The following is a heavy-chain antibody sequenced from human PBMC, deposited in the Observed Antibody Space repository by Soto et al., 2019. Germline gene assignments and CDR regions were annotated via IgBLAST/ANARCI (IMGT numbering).Heavy chain of an antibody. D-gene: IGHD3-16*01. J-gene: IGHJ2*01. CDR2: ISYDGKQT. V-gene: IGHV3-30*03. CDR1: GVTFKDYG. CDR3: ARDGWGSNWHFDV. Sequence: LRLSCGAPGVTFKDYGMHWVRQSPGKGLEWVAVISYDGKQTYYADSVKGRFTIPKAKSKRTLFLHMNSLRVDDTAVDYCARDGWGSNWHFDVWGRGTLVTVSS.